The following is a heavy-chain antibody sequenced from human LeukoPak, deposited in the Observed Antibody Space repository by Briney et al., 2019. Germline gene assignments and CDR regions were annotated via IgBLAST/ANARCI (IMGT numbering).Heavy chain of an antibody. Sequence: GGSLRLSCAASGFTFSSYAMHWVRQAPGKGLEWVAVISYDGSNKYYADSVKGRFTISRDNSKNTLYLQMNSLRAEDTAVYYCARSHLREWLLSGYFDYWGQGTLVTVSS. CDR1: GFTFSSYA. D-gene: IGHD3-3*01. CDR3: ARSHLREWLLSGYFDY. J-gene: IGHJ4*02. CDR2: ISYDGSNK. V-gene: IGHV3-30*01.